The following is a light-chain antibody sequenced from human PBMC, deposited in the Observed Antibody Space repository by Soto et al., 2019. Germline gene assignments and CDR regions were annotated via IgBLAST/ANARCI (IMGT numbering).Light chain of an antibody. CDR3: PSYDRSLSAWV. J-gene: IGLJ3*02. CDR1: SSNIGAGYD. CDR2: GNS. V-gene: IGLV1-40*01. Sequence: QSVLTQPPSVSGAPGQRVTISCTGSSSNIGAGYDVYWYQQLPGTAPKVLIYGNSNSPSGVPDRFSGFKSGTSASLAITGLQAEYEADYPGPSYDRSLSAWVFGGGTKLTVL.